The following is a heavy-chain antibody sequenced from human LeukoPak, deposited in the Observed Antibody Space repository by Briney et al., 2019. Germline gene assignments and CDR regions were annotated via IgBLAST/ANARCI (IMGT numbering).Heavy chain of an antibody. CDR1: GFTVSSNY. V-gene: IGHV3-66*01. Sequence: GGSLRLSCAASGFTVSSNYMSWVRQAPGKGLEWVSVTYSGGSTYYADSVKGRFTISRDNSKNTLYLQMNSLRAEDTAVYYCARYYYDSSGYYRTYYFDYWGQGTLVTVSS. D-gene: IGHD3-22*01. CDR3: ARYYYDSSGYYRTYYFDY. J-gene: IGHJ4*02. CDR2: TYSGGST.